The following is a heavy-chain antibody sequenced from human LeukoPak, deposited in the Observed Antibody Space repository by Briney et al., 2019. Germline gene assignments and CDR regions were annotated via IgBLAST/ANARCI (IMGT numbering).Heavy chain of an antibody. Sequence: SGGSLRLSCAASGFTFSNAWMSWVRQAPGKRLEWVGRIKSKTDGGTTDYAAPVKGRFTISRDDLKNTLYLQMNSLKTEDTAVYYCTAGSGSYYKYYFDYWGQGTLVTVSS. D-gene: IGHD3-10*01. CDR3: TAGSGSYYKYYFDY. CDR2: IKSKTDGGTT. J-gene: IGHJ4*02. V-gene: IGHV3-15*01. CDR1: GFTFSNAW.